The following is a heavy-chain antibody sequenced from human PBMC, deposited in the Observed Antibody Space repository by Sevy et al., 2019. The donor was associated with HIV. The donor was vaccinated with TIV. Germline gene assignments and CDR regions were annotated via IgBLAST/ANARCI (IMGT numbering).Heavy chain of an antibody. V-gene: IGHV3-30-3*01. Sequence: GGSLRLSCAASGFTFSSYAMHWVRQAPGKGLEWVAVISYDGTNKYYADSVKGRFTISRDNSKKILSVQMNSLIGEDTAVHYCARDQHDYAGNVRTGWFDPWGQGTLVTVSS. CDR2: ISYDGTNK. D-gene: IGHD4-17*01. CDR1: GFTFSSYA. J-gene: IGHJ5*02. CDR3: ARDQHDYAGNVRTGWFDP.